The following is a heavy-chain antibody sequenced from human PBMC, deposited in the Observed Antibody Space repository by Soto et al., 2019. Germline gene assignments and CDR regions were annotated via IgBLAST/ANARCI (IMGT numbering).Heavy chain of an antibody. D-gene: IGHD2-2*02. CDR1: GGSISGSNYY. CDR3: ATYIPTYFDY. CDR2: IFYSGNT. J-gene: IGHJ4*02. Sequence: QLQLQESGPGLVRPSETLSLTCTVSGGSISGSNYYWGWIRQPPGKGLEWIGNIFYSGNTYYGSSLKRRVPSSVDPSKNHFSLNLASVTAADTAVYYCATYIPTYFDYWGQGTLVTVSS. V-gene: IGHV4-39*02.